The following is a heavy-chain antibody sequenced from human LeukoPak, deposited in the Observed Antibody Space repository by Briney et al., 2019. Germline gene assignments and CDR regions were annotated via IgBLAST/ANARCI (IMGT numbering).Heavy chain of an antibody. D-gene: IGHD2-21*01. CDR2: IYYSGTS. CDR3: ARGLIY. Sequence: SETLSLTCTVSGGSICSGGYYWTWIRQHPGKGLEWIGYIYYSGTSYYNPSLKSRITISVDKSKNQFSLKLSSVTAADTAVYYRARGLIYWGQGTLVTVSS. CDR1: GGSICSGGYY. J-gene: IGHJ4*02. V-gene: IGHV4-31*03.